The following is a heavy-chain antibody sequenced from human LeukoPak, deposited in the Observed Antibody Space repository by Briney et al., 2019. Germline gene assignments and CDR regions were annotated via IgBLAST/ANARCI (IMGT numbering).Heavy chain of an antibody. Sequence: GASVKVSCKASGYTFTSYAMNWVRQAPGQGLEWMGWINTNTGNPTYAQGFTGRFVFSLDTSVSTAYLQISSLKAEDTAVYYCAKSTTVVTLPGNWFDPWGQGTLVTVSS. CDR1: GYTFTSYA. D-gene: IGHD4-23*01. J-gene: IGHJ5*02. CDR3: AKSTTVVTLPGNWFDP. CDR2: INTNTGNP. V-gene: IGHV7-4-1*02.